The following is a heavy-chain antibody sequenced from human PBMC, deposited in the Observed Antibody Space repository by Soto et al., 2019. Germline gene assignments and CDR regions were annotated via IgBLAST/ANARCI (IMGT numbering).Heavy chain of an antibody. J-gene: IGHJ4*02. CDR2: IIPIFGTA. Sequence: SVKVSCKASGCTFSSYAISWVRQAPGQGLEWMGGIIPIFGTANYAQKFQGRVTITADESTSTAYMELSSLRSEDTAVYYCARDRYYDILTGYYRLDYWGQGTLVTVSS. CDR3: ARDRYYDILTGYYRLDY. V-gene: IGHV1-69*13. CDR1: GCTFSSYA. D-gene: IGHD3-9*01.